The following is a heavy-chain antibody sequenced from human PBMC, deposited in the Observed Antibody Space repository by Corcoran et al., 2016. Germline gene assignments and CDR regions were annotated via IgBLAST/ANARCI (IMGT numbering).Heavy chain of an antibody. CDR3: ARDGVLAAAGIGAFDL. Sequence: QVQLVESGGGVVQPGRSLRLSCAASGFTFSSYGMHWVRQAPGTGLEWVAVIWYDGSNKYYADSVKGRFTISRDNSKNTLYLQMNSLRAEDTAVYYCARDGVLAAAGIGAFDLWGRGTLVTGSA. CDR2: IWYDGSNK. V-gene: IGHV3-33*01. D-gene: IGHD6-13*01. J-gene: IGHJ2*01. CDR1: GFTFSSYG.